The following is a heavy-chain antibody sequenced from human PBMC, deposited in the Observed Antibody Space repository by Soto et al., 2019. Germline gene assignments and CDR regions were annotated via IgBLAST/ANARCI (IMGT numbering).Heavy chain of an antibody. J-gene: IGHJ5*02. D-gene: IGHD2-21*01. CDR1: GGSISSFTYY. Sequence: PSEALSLTCSVSGGSISSFTYYWGWIRQPPGKGLEWIGTVYYNENTYYNPSLKSRVTITVDTAKNQFSLNLRSVTAADTAMYFCARRERYYGAPGWFDAWVPGTLVTVSS. CDR3: ARRERYYGAPGWFDA. CDR2: VYYNENT. V-gene: IGHV4-39*01.